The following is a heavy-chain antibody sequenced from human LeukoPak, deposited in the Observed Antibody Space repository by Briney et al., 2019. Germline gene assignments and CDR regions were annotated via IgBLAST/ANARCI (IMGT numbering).Heavy chain of an antibody. J-gene: IGHJ3*02. D-gene: IGHD3-22*01. Sequence: PSETLSLTCTVPGGSISTYYSTWVWQPPEKGLEWSEYNYYSRRTKDNTYLQSRVTLSVDTSRNQFSLKLSSVTAAHTAVYYCAGYTMMGAFDIWGQGNMVSVSS. CDR3: AGYTMMGAFDI. CDR1: GGSISTYY. CDR2: NYYSRRT. V-gene: IGHV4-59*01.